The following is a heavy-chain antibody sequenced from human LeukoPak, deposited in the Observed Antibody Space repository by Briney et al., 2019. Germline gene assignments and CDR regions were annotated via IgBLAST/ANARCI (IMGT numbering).Heavy chain of an antibody. D-gene: IGHD3-22*01. CDR2: IYYSEST. J-gene: IGHJ3*02. Sequence: SETLPLTCTGSGGFHSSYYWRWLQQPPGKGLEGIGYIYYSESTKYNPTLKSRVTISVDTSKNQFSLKLSSVTAADTAVYYCARLVPNRGYYDDAFDIWGQGTMVTVSS. V-gene: IGHV4-59*08. CDR1: GGFHSSYY. CDR3: ARLVPNRGYYDDAFDI.